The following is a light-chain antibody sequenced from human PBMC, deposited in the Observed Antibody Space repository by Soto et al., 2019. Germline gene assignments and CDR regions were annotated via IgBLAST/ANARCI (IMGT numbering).Light chain of an antibody. Sequence: QSALTQPASVSGSPGQSITISFTGTSSDVGAYNYVSWYQQYPGKAPKVIIFEVRKRPSGVSNRFSGSKSGDTASLTISGLQAEDEADYYCSSYRSSTTFVFGTGTQLTVL. J-gene: IGLJ1*01. CDR1: SSDVGAYNY. CDR3: SSYRSSTTFV. CDR2: EVR. V-gene: IGLV2-14*01.